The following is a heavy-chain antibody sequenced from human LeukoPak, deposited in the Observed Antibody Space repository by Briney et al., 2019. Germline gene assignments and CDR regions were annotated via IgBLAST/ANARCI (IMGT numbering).Heavy chain of an antibody. CDR1: GFTFSSYG. CDR3: AKVYDSSGYYYPPFDY. V-gene: IGHV3-33*06. J-gene: IGHJ4*02. CDR2: IWYDGSNK. Sequence: GGSLRLSCAASGFTFSSYGMHWVRQAPGKGLEWVAVIWYDGSNKYYADSVKGRFTISRDNSKNTLYLQMNSLRAEDTAVYYCAKVYDSSGYYYPPFDYWGQGTLVTVSS. D-gene: IGHD3-22*01.